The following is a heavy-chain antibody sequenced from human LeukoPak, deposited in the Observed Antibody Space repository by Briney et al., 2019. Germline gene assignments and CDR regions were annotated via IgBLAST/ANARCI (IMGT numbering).Heavy chain of an antibody. CDR1: GFSFNTYA. D-gene: IGHD4-17*01. CDR3: ASGYTVPRIDY. Sequence: GGSLRLSCAASGFSFNTYAMSWVRQAPGKGLEWVSSITGSGDRTYYADSVKGRFTISRDNSKNPLYLQINTLRGEDTAVYYCASGYTVPRIDYWGQGTLVTVSS. J-gene: IGHJ4*02. CDR2: ITGSGDRT. V-gene: IGHV3-23*01.